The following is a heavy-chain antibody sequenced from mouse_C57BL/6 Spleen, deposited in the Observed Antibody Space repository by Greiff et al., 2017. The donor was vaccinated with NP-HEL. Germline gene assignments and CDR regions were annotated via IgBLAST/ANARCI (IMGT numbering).Heavy chain of an antibody. V-gene: IGHV3-6*01. D-gene: IGHD4-1*02. Sequence: EVQLQESGPGLVKPSQSLSLTCSVTGYSITSGYYWNWIRQFPGNKLEWMGYISYDGSNNYNPSLKNRISITRDTSKNQFFLKLNSVTTEDTATYYCASLSTGYYFDYWGQGTTLTVSS. CDR3: ASLSTGYYFDY. CDR1: GYSITSGYY. J-gene: IGHJ2*01. CDR2: ISYDGSN.